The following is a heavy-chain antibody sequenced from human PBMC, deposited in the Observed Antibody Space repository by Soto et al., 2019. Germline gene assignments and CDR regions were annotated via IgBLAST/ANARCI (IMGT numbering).Heavy chain of an antibody. CDR3: TTDSPYYYESSGYYYGGSFDY. CDR2: IKSKTDGGTT. V-gene: IGHV3-15*01. D-gene: IGHD3-22*01. CDR1: GFTFSNAW. J-gene: IGHJ4*02. Sequence: EVQLVESGGGLVKPGGSLRLSCAASGFTFSNAWMSWVRQAPGKGLEWVGRIKSKTDGGTTDYAAPVKGRFTISRDDSKYTLYVQMNSLKTEDTAVYYCTTDSPYYYESSGYYYGGSFDYWGQGTLVTVSS.